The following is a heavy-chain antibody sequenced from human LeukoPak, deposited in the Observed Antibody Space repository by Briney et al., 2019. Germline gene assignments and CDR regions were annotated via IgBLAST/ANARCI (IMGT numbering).Heavy chain of an antibody. J-gene: IGHJ6*03. V-gene: IGHV4-34*01. D-gene: IGHD1-7*01. CDR3: ARGLTGTKPAYYYYYMDV. Sequence: PSETLSLTCAAYGGSFSGYYWSWIRQPPGKGLEWIGEINRSGSTNYNPSLKSRVTISVDTSKNQFSLKLSSVTAADTAVYYCARGLTGTKPAYYYYYMDVWGKGTTVTVSS. CDR2: INRSGST. CDR1: GGSFSGYY.